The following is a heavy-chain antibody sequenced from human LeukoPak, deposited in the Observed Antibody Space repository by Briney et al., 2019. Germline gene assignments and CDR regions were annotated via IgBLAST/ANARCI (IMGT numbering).Heavy chain of an antibody. Sequence: GRSLRLSCAASGFTFSSDSMHWVRQAPGKGLEWVALILFDGSKNYYADSVKGRFAISRDNSENTLYLQMNSLRGDDTAVYYCARDRYYGSGSRLTYFDYWGQGTLVTVSS. CDR3: ARDRYYGSGSRLTYFDY. J-gene: IGHJ4*02. V-gene: IGHV3-30*09. CDR2: ILFDGSKN. CDR1: GFTFSSDS. D-gene: IGHD3-10*01.